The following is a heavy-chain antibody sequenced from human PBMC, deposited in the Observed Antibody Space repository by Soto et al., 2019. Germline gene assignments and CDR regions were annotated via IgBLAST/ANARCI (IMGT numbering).Heavy chain of an antibody. CDR1: GFTFSSYA. CDR3: AKSGLVEVVTCAFDI. J-gene: IGHJ3*02. D-gene: IGHD2-15*01. V-gene: IGHV3-23*01. Sequence: EVQLLESGGGLVQPGGSLRLSCAASGFTFSSYAMSWVRQAPGKGLEWVSAISGSGGSPYYADSVKGRFTISRDNSKNTLYLQRNSLRAEDTAVYYSAKSGLVEVVTCAFDIWGQGTMVTVSS. CDR2: ISGSGGSP.